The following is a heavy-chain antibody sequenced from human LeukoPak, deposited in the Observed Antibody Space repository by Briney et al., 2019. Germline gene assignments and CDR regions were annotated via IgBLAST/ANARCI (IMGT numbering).Heavy chain of an antibody. CDR2: IYYSGST. V-gene: IGHV4-39*01. CDR1: GGSISSSSYY. D-gene: IGHD2-15*01. J-gene: IGHJ5*02. Sequence: SETLSLTCTVSGGSISSSSYYWGWFRQPPGKGLEWIGSIYYSGSTYYNPSLKSRVTISVDTSKNQFSLKLSSVTAADTAVYYCARHAGRYANWFDPWGQGTLVTVSS. CDR3: ARHAGRYANWFDP.